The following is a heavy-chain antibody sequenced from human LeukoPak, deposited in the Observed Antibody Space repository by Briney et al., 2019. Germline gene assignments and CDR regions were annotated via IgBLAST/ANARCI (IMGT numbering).Heavy chain of an antibody. Sequence: SETLSLTCTVSGGSISSSSYYWGWIRQPPGKGLEWIGSIYYSGSTYYNPSLKSRVTISVDTSKNQFSLKLSSVTAADTAVYYCASKIPRRDMGFDYWGQGTLVTVSS. V-gene: IGHV4-39*07. CDR3: ASKIPRRDMGFDY. CDR1: GGSISSSSYY. D-gene: IGHD2-15*01. CDR2: IYYSGST. J-gene: IGHJ4*02.